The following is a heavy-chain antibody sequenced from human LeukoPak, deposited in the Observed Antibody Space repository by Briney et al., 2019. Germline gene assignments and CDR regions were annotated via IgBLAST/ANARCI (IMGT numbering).Heavy chain of an antibody. CDR2: ISGSGGST. CDR3: AKSAGGVGDYYFDY. CDR1: GFTFDNYA. V-gene: IGHV3-23*01. D-gene: IGHD2-8*01. Sequence: PGGSLRLSCAASGFTFDNYAMSWVRQAPGKGLEWVSAISGSGGSTYYADSVKGRFTISRDNSKNTLYLQMNSLRAEDTAVYYCAKSAGGVGDYYFDYWGQGTLVTVSS. J-gene: IGHJ4*02.